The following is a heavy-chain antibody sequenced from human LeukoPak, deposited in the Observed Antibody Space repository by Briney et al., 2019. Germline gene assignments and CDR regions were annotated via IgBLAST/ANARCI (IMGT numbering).Heavy chain of an antibody. CDR1: GFTFSSYA. CDR3: AKFIDYYYYYIDV. D-gene: IGHD3-16*02. V-gene: IGHV3-23*01. CDR2: ISGSGGST. Sequence: GGSLRLSCAASGFTFSSYAMSWVRQAPGKGVEWVSAISGSGGSTYYADSVKGRFTISRDNSKNTLYLQMNSLRAEDTAIYYCAKFIDYYYYYIDVWGKGTTVTVSS. J-gene: IGHJ6*03.